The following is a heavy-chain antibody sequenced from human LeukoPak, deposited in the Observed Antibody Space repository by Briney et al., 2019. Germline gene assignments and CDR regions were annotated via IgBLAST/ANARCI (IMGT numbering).Heavy chain of an antibody. V-gene: IGHV4-59*01. CDR3: ARMGRSSGPFQH. CDR1: GGPISRYY. CDR2: IFYSGST. J-gene: IGHJ1*01. D-gene: IGHD6-25*01. Sequence: PSEPLSLTCSVSGGPISRYYWSWIRQPPGKGLEWIGYIFYSGSTNYNPSLKSRVTISVDTSKNQFSLKLSSVTAADTAVYYCARMGRSSGPFQHWGQGTLVTVSS.